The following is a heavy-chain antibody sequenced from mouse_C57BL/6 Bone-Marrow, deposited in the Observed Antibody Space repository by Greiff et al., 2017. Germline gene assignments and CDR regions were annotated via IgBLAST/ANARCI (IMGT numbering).Heavy chain of an antibody. CDR1: GYTFTSYT. J-gene: IGHJ2*01. Sequence: QVQLQQSGAELARPGASVKMSCKASGYTFTSYTMHWVKQRPGQGLEWIGYINPSSGYTKYNQKFKDKATLTADKSSSTAYMQLSSLTSEDSAVYYCARSVPNYGSRGTYFDYWGQGTTLTVSS. CDR2: INPSSGYT. D-gene: IGHD1-1*01. CDR3: ARSVPNYGSRGTYFDY. V-gene: IGHV1-4*01.